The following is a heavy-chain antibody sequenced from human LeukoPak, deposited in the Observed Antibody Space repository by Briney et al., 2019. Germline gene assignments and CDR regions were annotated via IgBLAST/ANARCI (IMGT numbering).Heavy chain of an antibody. D-gene: IGHD3-22*01. V-gene: IGHV1-18*01. Sequence: ASVKVSCKASGYTFTSYGISWVRQAPGQGLEWMGWISAYNGNTNYAQKLQGRVTMTTDTSTSTAYMELSSLTSEDTAVYYCARTSSGYYAHFDLWGQGTLVTVS. J-gene: IGHJ4*02. CDR1: GYTFTSYG. CDR2: ISAYNGNT. CDR3: ARTSSGYYAHFDL.